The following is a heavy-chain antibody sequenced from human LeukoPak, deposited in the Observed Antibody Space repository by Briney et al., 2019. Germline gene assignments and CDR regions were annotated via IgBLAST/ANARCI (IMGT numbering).Heavy chain of an antibody. D-gene: IGHD6-6*01. CDR2: ISAYNGNT. V-gene: IGHV1-18*01. J-gene: IGHJ6*03. CDR3: ARDILYSSSPGYMDV. Sequence: ASVKVSCKASGYTFTSYGISWVRQAPGQGLEWMGWISAYNGNTNYAQKLQGRVTMTTDTSTSTAYMELRSLRSDDTAVYYCARDILYSSSPGYMDVWGKGTTVTVSS. CDR1: GYTFTSYG.